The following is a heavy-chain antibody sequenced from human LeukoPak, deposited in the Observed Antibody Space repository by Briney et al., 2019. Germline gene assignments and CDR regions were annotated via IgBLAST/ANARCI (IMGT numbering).Heavy chain of an antibody. CDR1: GFTFSSYW. CDR3: ARETYYDSSGYYDAFDI. Sequence: GGSLRLSCAASGFTFSSYWMSWVRQAPGKGLEWVANIKQDGSEKYYVDSVKGRFTISRDNAKNSLYLQMNSLRAEDTAVYYFARETYYDSSGYYDAFDIWGQGTMVTVSS. J-gene: IGHJ3*02. CDR2: IKQDGSEK. V-gene: IGHV3-7*01. D-gene: IGHD3-22*01.